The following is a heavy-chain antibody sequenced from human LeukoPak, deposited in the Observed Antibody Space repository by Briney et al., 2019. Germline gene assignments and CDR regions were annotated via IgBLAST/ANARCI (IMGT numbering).Heavy chain of an antibody. CDR1: GYTFTGYY. Sequence: ASVKVSCKASGYTFTGYYMHWVRQAPGQGLEWMGWINPNSGGTNYAQKFQGRVTMTRDTSISTAYMELSRLRSDDTAVYYCARVDILTGYYHFDYWGQGTLVTVSS. CDR2: INPNSGGT. D-gene: IGHD3-9*01. CDR3: ARVDILTGYYHFDY. J-gene: IGHJ4*02. V-gene: IGHV1-2*02.